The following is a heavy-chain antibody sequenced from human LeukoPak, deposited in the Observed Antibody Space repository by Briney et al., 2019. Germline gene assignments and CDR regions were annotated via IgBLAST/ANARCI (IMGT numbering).Heavy chain of an antibody. J-gene: IGHJ3*02. V-gene: IGHV1-18*01. D-gene: IGHD6-19*01. CDR2: ISAYNGNT. CDR1: GGTFSSYA. CDR3: ARDSRYSSGWHAFDI. Sequence: ASVKVSCKASGGTFSSYAISWVRQAPGQGLEWMGWISAYNGNTNYAQKLQGRVTMTTDTSTSTAYMELRSLRSDDTAVYYCARDSRYSSGWHAFDIWGQGTMVTVSS.